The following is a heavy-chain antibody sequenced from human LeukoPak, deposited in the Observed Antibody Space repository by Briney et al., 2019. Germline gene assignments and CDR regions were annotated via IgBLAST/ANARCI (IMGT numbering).Heavy chain of an antibody. V-gene: IGHV3-23*01. CDR1: GFTFSSYG. J-gene: IGHJ5*02. Sequence: GGSLRLSCAASGFTFSSYGMSWVRQAPGKGLEWVSAISGSGGSTYYADSVKGRFTISRDNSKNTLYLQMNSLRAEDTAVYYCARASAAGTGWFDPWGQGTLVTVSS. D-gene: IGHD6-13*01. CDR3: ARASAAGTGWFDP. CDR2: ISGSGGST.